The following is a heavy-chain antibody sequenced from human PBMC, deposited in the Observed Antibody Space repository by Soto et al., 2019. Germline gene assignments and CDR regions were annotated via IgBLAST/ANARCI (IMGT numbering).Heavy chain of an antibody. J-gene: IGHJ4*02. CDR3: AARRFGSGNDTIDY. D-gene: IGHD3-10*01. CDR2: IWPRYSDT. CDR1: GYIFTNYW. Sequence: PGESLKISCKGSGYIFTNYWIGWVRQMPGKGLQWMGIIWPRYSDTKYSPSFQGQVTVSVDNSISTAYLQWSTLKASDTAMYYCAARRFGSGNDTIDYWGQGVLVTVSS. V-gene: IGHV5-51*01.